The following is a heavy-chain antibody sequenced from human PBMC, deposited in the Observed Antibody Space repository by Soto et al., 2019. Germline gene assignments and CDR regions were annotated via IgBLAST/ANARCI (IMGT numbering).Heavy chain of an antibody. CDR3: AMGYNYAPFDP. CDR2: ISGSGDST. J-gene: IGHJ5*02. Sequence: EVQLLESGGGLVQPGGSLRLSCAASGFTFSSYAMSWVRQAPGKGLEWVSGISGSGDSTYYADSVKGRFTISRDNSKNRLYLQMNSLRAEDTAVYYCAMGYNYAPFDPWGQGTLVTVSS. V-gene: IGHV3-23*01. CDR1: GFTFSSYA. D-gene: IGHD5-18*01.